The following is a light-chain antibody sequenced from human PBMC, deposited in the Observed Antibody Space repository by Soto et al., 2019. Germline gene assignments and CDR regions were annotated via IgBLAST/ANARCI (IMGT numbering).Light chain of an antibody. J-gene: IGLJ3*02. V-gene: IGLV3-1*01. CDR3: QVWDSSTRV. Sequence: SYELTQPPSVSVSPGQTASITCSGDKLGNKYACWYRQKPGQSPVLVIYKDSKRPSGIPERFSGSNSGNTATLTISGTQAMDEADYYCQVWDSSTRVFGGGTKLTVL. CDR2: KDS. CDR1: KLGNKY.